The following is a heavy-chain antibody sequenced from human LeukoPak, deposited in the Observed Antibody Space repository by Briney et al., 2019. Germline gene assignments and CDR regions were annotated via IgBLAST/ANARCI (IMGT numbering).Heavy chain of an antibody. Sequence: GGSLTLSCAVSGFTFSSFWMHWVRQAPGRGLVWVSCLNSEGSRPSYADSVKGRFALSRDNDKNTLYLQMNSLRAEDTAVYYCARGGQLWLRPFDYWGQGTLVTVSP. D-gene: IGHD5-18*01. CDR3: ARGGQLWLRPFDY. CDR2: LNSEGSRP. J-gene: IGHJ4*02. CDR1: GFTFSSFW. V-gene: IGHV3-74*01.